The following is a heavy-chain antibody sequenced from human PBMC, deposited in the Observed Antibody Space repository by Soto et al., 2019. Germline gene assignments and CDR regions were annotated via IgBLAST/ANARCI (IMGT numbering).Heavy chain of an antibody. V-gene: IGHV3-33*06. Sequence: PGGSLRLSCAASGFTFGGYGMHWVRQAPGKGPEWAAAISYDGRNTYYADSVQGRFAISRDNSKNTMYLQMNSLRVEDTAVYYCAKSSLDYSSGHREFDYWGQGTLVTVSS. CDR3: AKSSLDYSSGHREFDY. CDR1: GFTFGGYG. CDR2: ISYDGRNT. J-gene: IGHJ4*02. D-gene: IGHD6-19*01.